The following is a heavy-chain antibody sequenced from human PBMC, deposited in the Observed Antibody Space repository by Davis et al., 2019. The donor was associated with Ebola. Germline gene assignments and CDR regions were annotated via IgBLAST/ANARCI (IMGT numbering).Heavy chain of an antibody. J-gene: IGHJ4*02. CDR2: IWFDESII. Sequence: GESLKISCVASGFIFRKYGIHWVRQAPGKGLEWVAVIWFDESIIYYADSVKGRFTVSRDNSKNTVYLQMNSLRVEDTAMYYCARDQYSNAWYDYWGQGTLVTVSS. CDR1: GFIFRKYG. V-gene: IGHV3-33*08. D-gene: IGHD6-19*01. CDR3: ARDQYSNAWYDY.